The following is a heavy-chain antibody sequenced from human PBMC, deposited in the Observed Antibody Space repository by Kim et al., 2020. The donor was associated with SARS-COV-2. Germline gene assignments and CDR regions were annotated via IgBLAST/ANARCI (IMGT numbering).Heavy chain of an antibody. CDR2: IIPIFGTA. CDR3: ARGHPSSSWYGDGLGYGMDV. D-gene: IGHD6-13*01. V-gene: IGHV1-69*13. Sequence: SVKVSCKASGGTLSSYAISWVRQAPGQGLEWMGGIIPIFGTANYAQKFQGRVTITADESTTTAYMELSSLRSEDTAVYYCARGHPSSSWYGDGLGYGMDVWGQGTTVTVSS. CDR1: GGTLSSYA. J-gene: IGHJ6*02.